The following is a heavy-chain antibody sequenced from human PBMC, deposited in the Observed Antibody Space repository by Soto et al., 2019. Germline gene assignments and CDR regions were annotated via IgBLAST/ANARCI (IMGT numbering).Heavy chain of an antibody. CDR3: ARDGGTYDGMDV. CDR2: IWYDGSNK. CDR1: GFTFSSFG. J-gene: IGHJ6*02. V-gene: IGHV3-33*01. Sequence: GGSLRLSCAASGFTFSSFGMHWVRQAPGKGLEWVALIWYDGSNKYYGDSVKGRFTTSRDNAKNSLCLQMNSLRDEDTAVYYCARDGGTYDGMDVWGQGTTVTVSS. D-gene: IGHD1-26*01.